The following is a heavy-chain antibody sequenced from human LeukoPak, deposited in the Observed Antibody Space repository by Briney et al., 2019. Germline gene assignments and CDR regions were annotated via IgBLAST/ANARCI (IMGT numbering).Heavy chain of an antibody. J-gene: IGHJ4*02. CDR1: GYTFTGYY. Sequence: ASVKVSCKASGYTFTGYYMHSVRQAPGQGLECMGWINPNSGGTNYAQKLQGRVTMTRDTSISTAYMELSRLRSDGTTVYYCARDRLYYSSGWNDYWGQGTLVTVSS. D-gene: IGHD6-19*01. V-gene: IGHV1-2*02. CDR3: ARDRLYYSSGWNDY. CDR2: INPNSGGT.